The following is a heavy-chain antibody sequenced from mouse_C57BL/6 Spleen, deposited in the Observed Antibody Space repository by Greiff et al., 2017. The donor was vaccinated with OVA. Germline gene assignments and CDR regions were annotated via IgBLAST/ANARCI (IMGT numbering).Heavy chain of an antibody. CDR2: INPNNGGT. CDR3: ASPLYGSSLNWYFDV. V-gene: IGHV1-22*01. CDR1: GYTFTDYN. D-gene: IGHD1-1*01. J-gene: IGHJ1*03. Sequence: EVQLQQSGPELVKPGASVKMSCKASGYTFTDYNMHWVKQSHGKSLEWIGYINPNNGGTSYNQKFKGKATLTVNKSSSTAYMELRSLTSEDSAVYYWASPLYGSSLNWYFDVWGTGTTVTVSS.